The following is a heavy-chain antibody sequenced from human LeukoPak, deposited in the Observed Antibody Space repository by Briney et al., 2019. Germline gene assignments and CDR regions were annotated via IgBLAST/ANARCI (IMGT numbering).Heavy chain of an antibody. V-gene: IGHV4-34*01. CDR1: GGSFSGYY. D-gene: IGHD2-2*01. CDR3: ARDHCSSTSCYEGAFDI. J-gene: IGHJ3*02. CDR2: INHSGST. Sequence: SETLSPTCAVYGGSFSGYYWSWIRQPPGKGLEWIGEINHSGSTNYNPSLKSRVTISVDTSKNQFSLKLSSVTAADTAVYYCARDHCSSTSCYEGAFDIWGQGTMVTVSS.